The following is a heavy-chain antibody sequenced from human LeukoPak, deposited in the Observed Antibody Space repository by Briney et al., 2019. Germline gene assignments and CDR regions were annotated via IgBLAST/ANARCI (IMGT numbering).Heavy chain of an antibody. CDR1: GGSISSSNW. CDR3: ATYVRRRGYSYGSHYFCYYMDV. CDR2: IYHSGST. V-gene: IGHV4-4*02. Sequence: SETLSLTCAVSGGSISSSNWWRWIRQPPGKVLEWIGKIYHSGSTNYNPSLKSRVTISEDTSKNQFSLKLSSVTAADTAVCYCATYVRRRGYSYGSHYFCYYMDVWGKGTTVTVSS. J-gene: IGHJ6*03. D-gene: IGHD5-18*01.